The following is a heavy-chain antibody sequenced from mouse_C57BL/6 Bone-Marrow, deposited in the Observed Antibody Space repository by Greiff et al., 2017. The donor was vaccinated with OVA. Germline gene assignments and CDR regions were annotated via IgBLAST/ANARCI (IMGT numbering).Heavy chain of an antibody. J-gene: IGHJ2*01. CDR3: AKGSTMVTTLFDY. CDR1: GYTFTDYY. CDR2: INPYNGGT. Sequence: EVQLQQSGPVLVKPGASVKMSCKASGYTFTDYYMNWVKQSHGKSLEWIGVINPYNGGTSYNQKFKGKATLTVDKSSSTAYMELNSLTSEDSAVYYCAKGSTMVTTLFDYGGQGTTLTVSS. D-gene: IGHD2-2*01. V-gene: IGHV1-19*01.